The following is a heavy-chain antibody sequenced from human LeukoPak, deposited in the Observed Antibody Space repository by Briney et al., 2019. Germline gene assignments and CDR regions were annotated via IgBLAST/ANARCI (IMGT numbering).Heavy chain of an antibody. CDR3: ARDGMGGIKAFDI. CDR1: GFTFSRYW. Sequence: GGSLRLSCAASGFTFSRYWMSWVRQAPGRGLEWVANIKHDGSQKYYVDSVKGRITISRDNAKNSLYLQMTSLRAEGTAVYYCARDGMGGIKAFDIWGQGTMVTVSS. J-gene: IGHJ3*02. V-gene: IGHV3-7*05. D-gene: IGHD3-10*01. CDR2: IKHDGSQK.